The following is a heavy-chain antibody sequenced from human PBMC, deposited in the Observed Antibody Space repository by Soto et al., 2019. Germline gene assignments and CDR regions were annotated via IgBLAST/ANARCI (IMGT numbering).Heavy chain of an antibody. CDR2: ISWNGDTM. CDR1: GFTFDDYA. D-gene: IGHD3-3*01. Sequence: EVQLVQSGGGLVQPGRTLRLSFEASGFTFDDYAMHWFRQAPGKGLEWVSGISWNGDTMVYADSVRGRFTISRDNSKNVLYLEMTSLRREDTAMYYCAKDSGRYDFYALAVWGQGTTVSVSS. V-gene: IGHV3-9*01. J-gene: IGHJ6*02. CDR3: AKDSGRYDFYALAV.